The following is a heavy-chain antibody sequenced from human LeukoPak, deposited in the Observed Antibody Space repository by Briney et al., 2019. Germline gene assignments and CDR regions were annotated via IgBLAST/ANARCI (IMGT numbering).Heavy chain of an antibody. CDR2: INHSGST. V-gene: IGHV4-34*01. D-gene: IGHD3-10*01. CDR3: ARGCRVRGVIIKIDL. CDR1: GGSFSGYY. Sequence: SETLSLTCAVYGGSFSGYYWSWIRQPPGKGLEWIGEINHSGSTNYNPSLKSRVTISVDTSKNQFSLKLSSVTAADTAVYYCARGCRVRGVIIKIDLWGQGTLVTVSA. J-gene: IGHJ5*02.